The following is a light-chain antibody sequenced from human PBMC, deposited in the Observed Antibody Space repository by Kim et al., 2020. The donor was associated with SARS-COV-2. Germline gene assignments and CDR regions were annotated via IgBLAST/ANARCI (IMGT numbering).Light chain of an antibody. Sequence: SYELTQPPSVSVAPGQTASITCSGDDFGGKSVHWYQQKPGQSPVLVIYYDSDRPSGIPERFSGSNSGNTATLTISGAQAVDEADYYCQAWDSSTVVLVGG. CDR2: YDS. CDR3: QAWDSSTVVL. CDR1: DFGGKS. J-gene: IGLJ2*01. V-gene: IGLV3-1*01.